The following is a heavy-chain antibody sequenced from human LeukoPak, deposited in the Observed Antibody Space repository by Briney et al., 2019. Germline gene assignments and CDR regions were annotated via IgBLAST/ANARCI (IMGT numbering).Heavy chain of an antibody. V-gene: IGHV4-4*07. Sequence: SETLSLTCTVSGGSISSYYWSWIRQPAGKGLEWIGRIYTSGSTNYNPSLKSRVTMSVDTSKNQFSLKLSSVTAADTALYYCARGGSSRGIFDPWGQGTLVTVSS. CDR3: ARGGSSRGIFDP. D-gene: IGHD1-26*01. J-gene: IGHJ5*02. CDR1: GGSISSYY. CDR2: IYTSGST.